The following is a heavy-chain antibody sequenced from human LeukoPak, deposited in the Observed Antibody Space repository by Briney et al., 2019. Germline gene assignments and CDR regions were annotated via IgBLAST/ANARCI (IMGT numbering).Heavy chain of an antibody. CDR1: GFTFSDYA. V-gene: IGHV3-23*01. D-gene: IGHD1-1*01. J-gene: IGHJ4*02. CDR3: PKASWVSNADAVL. CDR2: LRGNGET. Sequence: GGSLRLSCAASGFTFSDYAMSWVRQAPARGLEWVSSLRGNGETFYADSVKGRFTLSRDESRNTVFLQLNSLRVDDTAVYFCPKASWVSNADAVLWGQGTLVTVSS.